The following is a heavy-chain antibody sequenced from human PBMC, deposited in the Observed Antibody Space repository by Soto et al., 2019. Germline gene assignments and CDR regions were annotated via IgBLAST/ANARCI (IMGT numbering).Heavy chain of an antibody. J-gene: IGHJ5*02. CDR1: GFNFPTFW. CDR2: IYPDDSDT. V-gene: IGHV5-51*01. Sequence: GESLKISCKHSGFNFPTFWIAWVRQMPGKGLEWMGTIYPDDSDTRYSPSFQGQVTISADKSIQTAYLQWGSLKASDTAIYYCARTSTNWFDPWGQGTLVTVSS. D-gene: IGHD4-17*01. CDR3: ARTSTNWFDP.